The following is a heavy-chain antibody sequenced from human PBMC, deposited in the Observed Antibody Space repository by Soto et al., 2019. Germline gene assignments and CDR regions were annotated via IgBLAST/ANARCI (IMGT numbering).Heavy chain of an antibody. V-gene: IGHV1-18*01. CDR2: ISAYNGNT. CDR3: ARDSKDIVVVPAEFYTAWIRFDP. D-gene: IGHD2-2*01. CDR1: GYTFTSYG. J-gene: IGHJ5*02. Sequence: ASVKVSCKASGYTFTSYGISWVRQAPGQGLEWMGWISAYNGNTNYAQKLQGRVTMTTDTSTSTAYMELRSLRSDDTAVYYCARDSKDIVVVPAEFYTAWIRFDPWGQGTLVTVSS.